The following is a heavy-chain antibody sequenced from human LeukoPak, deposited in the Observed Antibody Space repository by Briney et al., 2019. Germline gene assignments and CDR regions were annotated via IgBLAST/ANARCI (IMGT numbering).Heavy chain of an antibody. D-gene: IGHD6-19*01. CDR2: IYYSGST. J-gene: IGHJ4*02. Sequence: SETLSLTCSVSGGSISTSSYCWGWIRQPPGKGLEWIGSIYYSGSTNYNPSLKSRVTISVDTSKNQFSLKLSSVTAADTAVYYCARRSPILQWPTYFDYWGQGTLVTVSS. V-gene: IGHV4-39*07. CDR1: GGSISTSSYC. CDR3: ARRSPILQWPTYFDY.